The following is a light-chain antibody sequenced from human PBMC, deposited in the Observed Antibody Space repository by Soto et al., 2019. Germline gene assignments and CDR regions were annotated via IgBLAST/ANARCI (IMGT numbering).Light chain of an antibody. Sequence: DIQMTQSPSSLSASVGDRVTITCRASQAISNSLAWYKQKPGKVPKVLIYAASTLKSGVPSRFSGSGSGTDFTLTITSLQPEDVATYFCQKYHSAPFTFGPGTKLDIK. J-gene: IGKJ3*01. CDR1: QAISNS. CDR3: QKYHSAPFT. CDR2: AAS. V-gene: IGKV1-27*01.